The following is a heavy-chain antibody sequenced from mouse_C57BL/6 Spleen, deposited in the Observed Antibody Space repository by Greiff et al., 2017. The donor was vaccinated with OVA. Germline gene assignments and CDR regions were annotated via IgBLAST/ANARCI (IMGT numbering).Heavy chain of an antibody. CDR3: AICYCTYLWYFDV. J-gene: IGHJ1*03. V-gene: IGHV1-69*01. D-gene: IGHD5-1*01. Sequence: QVQLQQPGAELVMPGASVKLSCKASGFTFTSYWMHWVKQRPGQGLEWIGEIDPSDSYTNYNQKFKGKSTLTVDKSSSTAYMQLSSLTSEDSAIYYCAICYCTYLWYFDVWGTGTTVTVSS. CDR1: GFTFTSYW. CDR2: IDPSDSYT.